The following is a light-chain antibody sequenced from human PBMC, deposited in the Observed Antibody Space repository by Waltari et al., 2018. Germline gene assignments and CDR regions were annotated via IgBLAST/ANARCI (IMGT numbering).Light chain of an antibody. CDR2: DVS. Sequence: QSTLTQPASVSGSPGQSITISCTGTSSDVGGYNYVPWYQQYPGKAPKLIIYDVSHRPSGISNRFSASKSGITASLTISGLQAEDEADYFCCSFTRTSTWVFGGGTKLTVL. CDR1: SSDVGGYNY. V-gene: IGLV2-14*01. J-gene: IGLJ3*02. CDR3: CSFTRTSTWV.